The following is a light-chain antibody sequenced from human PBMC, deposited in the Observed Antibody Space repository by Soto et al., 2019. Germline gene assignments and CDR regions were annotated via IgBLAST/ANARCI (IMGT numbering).Light chain of an antibody. CDR1: LTVSDNY. CDR2: GAS. J-gene: IGKJ1*01. V-gene: IGKV3D-20*02. CDR3: QQRSDWPWT. Sequence: EIVLTQSPGTLSLSPGERATLSCRASLTVSDNYLAWYQQKAGQAPRLVIYGASSRATGIPDRFSGGGSGTDFTLTISSLEPEDFAVYYCQQRSDWPWTFGQGTKVDIK.